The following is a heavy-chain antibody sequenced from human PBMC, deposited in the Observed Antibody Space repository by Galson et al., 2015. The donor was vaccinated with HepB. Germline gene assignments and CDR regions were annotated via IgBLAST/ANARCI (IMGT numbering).Heavy chain of an antibody. Sequence: LRLSCAASGFTFSDYSMTWIRQAPGKGLEWVSQITNSGDTDYADSVMGRFTISRANTKKSMYLQMNSLRAEDTAVYFCARAAGWFDPWGQGAQVTVSS. CDR2: ITNSGDT. J-gene: IGHJ5*02. V-gene: IGHV3-11*01. D-gene: IGHD3-10*01. CDR3: ARAAGWFDP. CDR1: GFTFSDYS.